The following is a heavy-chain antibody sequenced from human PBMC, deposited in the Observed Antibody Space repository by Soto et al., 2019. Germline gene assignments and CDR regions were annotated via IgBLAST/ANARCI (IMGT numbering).Heavy chain of an antibody. CDR3: SLVNPTPPTPDFDY. CDR2: IIPIFGTA. Sequence: AAVKVSCKASGGTFSSYAISGVRQAPGQGLEWMGGIIPIFGTANYAQKFQGRVTITADKSTRTAYMELTRLRPEAPAVYYCSLVNPTPPTPDFDYWGQGTLV. CDR1: GGTFSSYA. D-gene: IGHD2-8*01. J-gene: IGHJ4*02. V-gene: IGHV1-69*06.